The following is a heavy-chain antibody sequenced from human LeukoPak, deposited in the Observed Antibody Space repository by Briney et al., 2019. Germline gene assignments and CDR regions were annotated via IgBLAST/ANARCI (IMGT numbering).Heavy chain of an antibody. CDR3: ARGGSRQWLVLGYYYGMDV. V-gene: IGHV4-59*01. Sequence: SETLSLTCTVSGGSISSYYWSWIRQPPGKGLEWIGYIYYSGSTNYNPSLKSRVTISVDTSKNQFSLKLSSVTAADTAVYYCARGGSRQWLVLGYYYGMDVWGQGTTVTVSS. J-gene: IGHJ6*02. CDR1: GGSISSYY. D-gene: IGHD6-19*01. CDR2: IYYSGST.